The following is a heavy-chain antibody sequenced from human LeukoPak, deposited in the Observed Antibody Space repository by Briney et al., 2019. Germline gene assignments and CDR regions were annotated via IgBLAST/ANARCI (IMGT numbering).Heavy chain of an antibody. Sequence: SVKVSCKASGGTLNSYVISWVRQAPGQRLEWMGGIIPISGTTNYAQKFQGRVTITADKSTSTAYMELSSLRAEDTAVYYCATLCCGSYYMDVWGKGTTVTVSS. V-gene: IGHV1-69*06. D-gene: IGHD2-15*01. CDR3: ATLCCGSYYMDV. CDR1: GGTLNSYV. J-gene: IGHJ6*03. CDR2: IIPISGTT.